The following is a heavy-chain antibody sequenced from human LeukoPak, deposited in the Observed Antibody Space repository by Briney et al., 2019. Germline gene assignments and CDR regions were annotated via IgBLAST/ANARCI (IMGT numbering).Heavy chain of an antibody. Sequence: GASVKVSCKASGGTFSSYAISWVRQAPGQGLEWMGRIIPILGIANYAQKSQGRVTITADKSTSTAYMELSSLRSEDTAVYYCARYYYDSSGPLGYWGQGTLVTVSS. CDR2: IIPILGIA. CDR3: ARYYYDSSGPLGY. D-gene: IGHD3-22*01. CDR1: GGTFSSYA. V-gene: IGHV1-69*04. J-gene: IGHJ4*02.